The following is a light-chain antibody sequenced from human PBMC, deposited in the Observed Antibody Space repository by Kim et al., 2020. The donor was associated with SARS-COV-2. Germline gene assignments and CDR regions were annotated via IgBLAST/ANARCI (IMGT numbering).Light chain of an antibody. J-gene: IGLJ3*02. CDR2: EVT. Sequence: QSALTQPPSASGSPGQSVTISCTGTSSDVGGYNSVSWYQQHPGKAPKLVIYEVTKRPAGVPDRFSASKSGNTASLTVSGLQSDDEDDYYCNSYAGNNLWVFGGGTQLTVL. V-gene: IGLV2-8*01. CDR1: SSDVGGYNS. CDR3: NSYAGNNLWV.